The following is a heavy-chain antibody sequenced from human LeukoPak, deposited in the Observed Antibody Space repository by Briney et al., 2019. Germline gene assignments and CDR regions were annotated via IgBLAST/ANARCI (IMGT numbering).Heavy chain of an antibody. Sequence: SETLSLTCAVYGGSFSGYYWSWIRQPPGKGLEWIGEINHSGSTNYNPSLKSRVTISVDTSKNQFSLKLSSVTAADTAVYYCARGSELPPNIWGQGTMVTVSS. D-gene: IGHD1-26*01. V-gene: IGHV4-34*01. CDR2: INHSGST. J-gene: IGHJ3*02. CDR3: ARGSELPPNI. CDR1: GGSFSGYY.